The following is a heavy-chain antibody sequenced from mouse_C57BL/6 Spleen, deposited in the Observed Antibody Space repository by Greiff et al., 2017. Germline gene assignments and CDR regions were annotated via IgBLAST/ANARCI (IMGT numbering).Heavy chain of an antibody. D-gene: IGHD2-3*01. V-gene: IGHV1-61*01. CDR3: ARFGYSAWFAY. J-gene: IGHJ3*01. CDR2: IYPSDSET. CDR1: GYTFTSYW. Sequence: QVQLQQPGAELVRPGSSVKLSCKASGYTFTSYWMDWVKQRPGQGLEWIGNIYPSDSETHYNQKFKDKATLTVDKSSSTAYMQLSSLTSEDSAVXYCARFGYSAWFAYWGQGTLVTVSA.